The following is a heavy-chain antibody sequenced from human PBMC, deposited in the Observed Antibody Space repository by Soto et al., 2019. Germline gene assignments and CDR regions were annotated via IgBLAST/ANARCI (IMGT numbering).Heavy chain of an antibody. J-gene: IGHJ4*02. D-gene: IGHD3-10*01. CDR2: IWNDGSNQ. V-gene: IGHV3-33*01. CDR3: ARDRDTDHRALFDY. CDR1: GFTFSTFG. Sequence: QVQLVESGGGVVQPEKSLRLSCAASGFTFSTFGMHWVRQAPGKGLEWVAVIWNDGSNQYYADSVKGRFTISRDNSKNTLYLHMNRLRADDTAVYYCARDRDTDHRALFDYLGQGTLVTVSS.